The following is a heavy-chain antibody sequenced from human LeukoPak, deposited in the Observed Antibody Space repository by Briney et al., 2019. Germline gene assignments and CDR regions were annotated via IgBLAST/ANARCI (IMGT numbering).Heavy chain of an antibody. D-gene: IGHD3-10*01. CDR3: TTGQSDYYGSGSYYNAASDAFDI. CDR2: IKSKTDGGTT. CDR1: GFTFSNAW. Sequence: GGSLRLSCAASGFTFSNAWMSWVRQAPGKGLEWVGRIKSKTDGGTTDYAAPVKGRFTISRDDSKNTLYLQMNSLKTEDTAVYYCTTGQSDYYGSGSYYNAASDAFDIWGQGTMVTVSS. V-gene: IGHV3-15*01. J-gene: IGHJ3*02.